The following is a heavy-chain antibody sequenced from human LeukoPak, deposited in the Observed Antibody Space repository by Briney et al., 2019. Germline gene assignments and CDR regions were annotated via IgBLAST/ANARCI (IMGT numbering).Heavy chain of an antibody. Sequence: SETLSLTSTVSGGSISSYDWSWIRQPAGKGLEWIGRIYTSGSPNYNPSLKSRVTMSVDTSKNQFSLKLSSVTAADTAVYYCARLSSSWYQDWYFDLWGRGTLVTVSS. CDR1: GGSISSYD. J-gene: IGHJ2*01. CDR3: ARLSSSWYQDWYFDL. D-gene: IGHD6-13*01. V-gene: IGHV4-4*07. CDR2: IYTSGSP.